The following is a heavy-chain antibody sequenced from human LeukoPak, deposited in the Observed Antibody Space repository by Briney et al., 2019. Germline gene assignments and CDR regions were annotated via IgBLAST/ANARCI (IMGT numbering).Heavy chain of an antibody. D-gene: IGHD4-11*01. J-gene: IGHJ5*02. CDR2: IYHSGST. CDR1: GGSISSGGYF. Sequence: PSQTLSLTCAVSGGSISSGGYFWSWIRQPPGKGLEWIGYIYHSGSTYYNPSLKSRVTISVDRSKNQFSLKLSSVTAADTAVYYCARVRGGTVTTLFDPWGQGTLVTVSS. V-gene: IGHV4-30-2*01. CDR3: ARVRGGTVTTLFDP.